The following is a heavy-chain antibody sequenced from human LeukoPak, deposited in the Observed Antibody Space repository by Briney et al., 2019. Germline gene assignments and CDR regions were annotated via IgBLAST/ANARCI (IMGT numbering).Heavy chain of an antibody. Sequence: PGGSLRLSCAASGFTFSSYGMHWVRQAPGKGLEWVAVIWYDGSNKYYADSVKGRFTISRDNSKNTLYLQMNSLRAEDTAVYYCARVAGPYGSGSSNYFDYWGQGTLVAVSS. CDR3: ARVAGPYGSGSSNYFDY. CDR2: IWYDGSNK. V-gene: IGHV3-33*08. D-gene: IGHD3-10*01. CDR1: GFTFSSYG. J-gene: IGHJ4*02.